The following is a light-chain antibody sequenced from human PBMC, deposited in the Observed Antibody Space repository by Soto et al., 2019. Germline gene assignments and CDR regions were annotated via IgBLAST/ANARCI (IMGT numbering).Light chain of an antibody. CDR3: QQHGQWPIT. CDR1: QSITRW. J-gene: IGKJ5*01. CDR2: DAT. Sequence: DIQMTQSPSTLSASVGDRVTITCRADQSITRWLAWFQQKPGKAPSLLIYDATNLQPGVPSGFSGSGSGTEFTLTISSLQPEDFAAYYCQQHGQWPITFGQGTRLE. V-gene: IGKV1-5*01.